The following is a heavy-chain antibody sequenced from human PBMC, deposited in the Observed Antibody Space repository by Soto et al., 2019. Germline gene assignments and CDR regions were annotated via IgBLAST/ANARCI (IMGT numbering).Heavy chain of an antibody. V-gene: IGHV3-30*03. D-gene: IGHD3-22*01. J-gene: IGHJ3*02. CDR2: ISYDGSNK. CDR3: AMGWSSGYYGAFDI. CDR1: GFTFSSYG. Sequence: HPGGSLRLSCAASGFTFSSYGMHWVRQAPGKGLEWVAVISYDGSNKYYADSVKGRFTISRDNSKNTLYLQMNSLRAEDTAVYYCAMGWSSGYYGAFDIWGQGTMVTVS.